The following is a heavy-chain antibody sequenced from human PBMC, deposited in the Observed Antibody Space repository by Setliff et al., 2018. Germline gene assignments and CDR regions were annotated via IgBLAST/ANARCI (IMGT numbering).Heavy chain of an antibody. J-gene: IGHJ4*01. CDR2: IIGSGIST. CDR1: GLSYINDW. Sequence: GGSLRLSCTASGLSYINDWVSWVRQAPGKGLEWVSTIIGSGISTYYADSVQGRVTISRDNHKNTLHLQMNSLRVEDTAIYYCAKSPHDFWSGRVFFDYWGQGMLVTVSS. D-gene: IGHD3-3*01. V-gene: IGHV3-23*01. CDR3: AKSPHDFWSGRVFFDY.